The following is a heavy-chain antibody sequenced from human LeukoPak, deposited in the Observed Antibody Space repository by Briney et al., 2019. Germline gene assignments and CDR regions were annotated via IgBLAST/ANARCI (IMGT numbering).Heavy chain of an antibody. V-gene: IGHV4-39*07. CDR2: IYYSGTT. J-gene: IGHJ6*03. CDR3: ARGQWLVRDYYYYYYMDV. CDR1: GGSISSSSYY. Sequence: PSETLSLTCTVSGGSISSSSYYWGWIRQPPGKGLEWIGSIYYSGTTYYNPSLKSRVTISVDTSKNHFSLKLSSVTAADTAVYYCARGQWLVRDYYYYYYMDVWGKGTTVTVSS. D-gene: IGHD6-19*01.